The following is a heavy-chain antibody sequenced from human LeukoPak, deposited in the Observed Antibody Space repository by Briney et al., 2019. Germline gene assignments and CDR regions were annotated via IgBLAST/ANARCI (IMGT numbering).Heavy chain of an antibody. J-gene: IGHJ6*04. Sequence: SETLSPTXTVSGGSISSSSYYWGWIRQPPGKGLEWIGSIYYSGSTYYNPSLKSRVTISVDTSKNQFSLKLSSVTAADTAVYYCARQVDTSRGAVWGKGTTVTVSS. CDR2: IYYSGST. CDR3: ARQVDTSRGAV. CDR1: GGSISSSSYY. D-gene: IGHD2-2*01. V-gene: IGHV4-39*01.